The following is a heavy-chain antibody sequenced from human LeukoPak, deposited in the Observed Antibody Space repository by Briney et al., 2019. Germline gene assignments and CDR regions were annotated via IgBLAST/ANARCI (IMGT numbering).Heavy chain of an antibody. D-gene: IGHD5-12*01. CDR2: IIPILGIA. V-gene: IGHV1-69*04. J-gene: IGHJ4*02. CDR3: ARNWLRGVLDY. Sequence: ASVKVSCKASGGTFSSYAISWVRQAPGQGLEWMGRIIPILGIANYAQKFQGRVTITADKSTSTAYMELSSLRSEDTAVYYCARNWLRGVLDYWGQGTLATVSS. CDR1: GGTFSSYA.